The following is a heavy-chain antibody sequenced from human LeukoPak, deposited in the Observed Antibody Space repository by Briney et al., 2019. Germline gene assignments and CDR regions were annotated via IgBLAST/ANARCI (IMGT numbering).Heavy chain of an antibody. CDR3: AKDRATGGYSGGTYFEN. V-gene: IGHV3-23*01. Sequence: PGGSLRLSCAASGFTFSSYAMSWVRQAPGKGLEWVSTISGGGDNTYHADSVKGRFTISRDNSKNMLFLHMNSLRAEDTGVYFCAKDRATGGYSGGTYFENWGRGTLVTVSS. J-gene: IGHJ4*02. CDR2: ISGGGDNT. D-gene: IGHD1-26*01. CDR1: GFTFSSYA.